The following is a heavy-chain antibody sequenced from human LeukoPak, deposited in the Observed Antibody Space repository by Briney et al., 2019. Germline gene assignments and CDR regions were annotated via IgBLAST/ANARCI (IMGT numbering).Heavy chain of an antibody. J-gene: IGHJ2*01. D-gene: IGHD1-26*01. V-gene: IGHV4-4*07. CDR3: ADYIRYSGSYWDWYFDL. Sequence: PSETLSLTCTVSGGSINNYYWSWIRQPAGKGLEWIGRIYSSGSTNHNPSLESRVTISVDTSKNQFSLKLSSVTAADTAVYYCADYIRYSGSYWDWYFDLWGRGTLVTVSS. CDR2: IYSSGST. CDR1: GGSINNYY.